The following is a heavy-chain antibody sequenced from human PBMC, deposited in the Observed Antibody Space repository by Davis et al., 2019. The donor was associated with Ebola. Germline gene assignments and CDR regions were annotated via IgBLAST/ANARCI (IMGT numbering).Heavy chain of an antibody. CDR2: IASGGTP. D-gene: IGHD1-14*01. CDR3: ARHDFHNRGYPFDY. J-gene: IGHJ4*02. CDR1: GVSISSSSDY. Sequence: MPSETLSLTCTVSGVSISSSSDYWGWIRQPPGKGLEWIGSIASGGTPYYNPSPQSRLTISVDTSKNQFSLILRSVTATDTAVYFCARHDFHNRGYPFDYWGQGTLVTVSS. V-gene: IGHV4-39*01.